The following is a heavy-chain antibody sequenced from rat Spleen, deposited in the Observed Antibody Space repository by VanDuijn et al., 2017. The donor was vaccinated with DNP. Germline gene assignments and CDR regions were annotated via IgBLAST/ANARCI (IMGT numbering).Heavy chain of an antibody. CDR3: TTDGTRTMMVLIAITPFDY. D-gene: IGHD1-12*02. Sequence: EVQLVESGGGPAQPGRSLKLSCAASGFTFSDYAMAWVRQAPKKGLEWVATIIYDGGSTYYRDSVKGRFTISRDNAKSSLYLQMDSLRSEDTATYYCTTDGTRTMMVLIAITPFDYWGQGVMVTVSS. J-gene: IGHJ2*01. CDR1: GFTFSDYA. CDR2: IIYDGGST. V-gene: IGHV5-20*01.